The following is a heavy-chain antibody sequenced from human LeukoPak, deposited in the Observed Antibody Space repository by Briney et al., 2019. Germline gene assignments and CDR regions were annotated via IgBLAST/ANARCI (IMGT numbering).Heavy chain of an antibody. V-gene: IGHV3-23*01. Sequence: GGSLRLSCAASGFTFSSYAMSWVRQAPGKGLEWVSAISGSGGSTYYADSVKGRFTISRDNAKNSLYLQMNSLRAEDTAVYYCARDRAQGPNWEFDYWGQGTLVTVSS. J-gene: IGHJ4*02. CDR3: ARDRAQGPNWEFDY. CDR2: ISGSGGST. CDR1: GFTFSSYA. D-gene: IGHD7-27*01.